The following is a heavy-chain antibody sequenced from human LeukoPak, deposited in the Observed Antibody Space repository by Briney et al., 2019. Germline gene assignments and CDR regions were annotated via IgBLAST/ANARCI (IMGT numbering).Heavy chain of an antibody. J-gene: IGHJ4*02. Sequence: PGGSLRLSCAASDFTVGSNYMAWVRPAQGKGLEWVSVIYSGGKTFYADSVKGRFTISRDDSKNTLYLQMNSLRAEDTAIYYCARDGDDTTNWWGQGTLVTVSS. CDR2: IYSGGKT. D-gene: IGHD2-8*01. CDR3: ARDGDDTTNW. V-gene: IGHV3-53*01. CDR1: DFTVGSNY.